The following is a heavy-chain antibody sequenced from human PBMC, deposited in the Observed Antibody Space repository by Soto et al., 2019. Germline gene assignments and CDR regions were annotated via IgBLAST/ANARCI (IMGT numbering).Heavy chain of an antibody. J-gene: IGHJ6*02. CDR1: GGAISSYY. Sequence: PSETLSLTCTVSGGAISSYYWSWIRQPPGKGLEWIVYIYYSGSTNYNPSLKSRLTISVDTSKNQSSLKLSSVTAADTAGYYCARDVTTKRNWYGMDVWGQGTTVTVSS. D-gene: IGHD4-4*01. V-gene: IGHV4-59*01. CDR2: IYYSGST. CDR3: ARDVTTKRNWYGMDV.